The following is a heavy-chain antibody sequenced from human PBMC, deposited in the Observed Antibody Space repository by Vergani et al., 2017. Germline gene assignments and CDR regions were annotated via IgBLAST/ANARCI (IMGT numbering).Heavy chain of an antibody. Sequence: QVQLQESGPGLVKPSETLSLTCTVSGGSISSYYWSWIRQPAGKGLEWIGRIYTSGSTNYNPSLKSRVTMSVDTSKNQFSLQLNSVTPEDTAVYYCAREAYDTEGAFDIWGQGTMVTVSS. D-gene: IGHD5-12*01. V-gene: IGHV4-4*07. CDR2: IYTSGST. CDR1: GGSISSYY. J-gene: IGHJ3*02. CDR3: AREAYDTEGAFDI.